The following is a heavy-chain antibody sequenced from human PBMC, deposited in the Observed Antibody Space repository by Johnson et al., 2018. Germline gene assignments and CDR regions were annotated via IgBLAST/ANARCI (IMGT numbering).Heavy chain of an antibody. CDR1: GFTFGDYA. J-gene: IGHJ1*01. V-gene: IGHV3-49*03. CDR2: SRSKAYGGTT. Sequence: VQLVESGGGLVQPGRSLRLSCTASGFTFGDYAMSWFRQAPGKGLEWVGFSRSKAYGGTTEYAASVKGRFTISRDDSKSIAYLQMNSLKTEDTAVYYCTRAGVDTAMVTFRASFQHWGQGTLVTVSS. CDR3: TRAGVDTAMVTFRASFQH. D-gene: IGHD5-18*01.